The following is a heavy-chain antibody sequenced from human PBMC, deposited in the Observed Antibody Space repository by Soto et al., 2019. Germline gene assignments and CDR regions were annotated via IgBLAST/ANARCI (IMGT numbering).Heavy chain of an antibody. D-gene: IGHD3-16*01. CDR2: ISGSGGTR. CDR3: VKDHMITSGGVFPIDF. CDR1: GFTFSDYV. Sequence: GGSLRLSCAASGFTFSDYVMSWVRQTPGRGLQWVSAISGSGGTRYYADSVKGRFTISRDNSKNTLFLQMDSLRAEDTAMYYCVKDHMITSGGVFPIDFWGQGALVTVSS. V-gene: IGHV3-23*01. J-gene: IGHJ4*02.